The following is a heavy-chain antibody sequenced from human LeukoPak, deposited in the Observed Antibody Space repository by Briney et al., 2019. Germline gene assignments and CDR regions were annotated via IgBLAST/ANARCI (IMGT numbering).Heavy chain of an antibody. CDR1: GFTFSSYG. V-gene: IGHV3-43*02. CDR2: ISGDGGST. D-gene: IGHD6-19*01. Sequence: GRSLRLSCAASGFTFSSYGMHWVRQAPGKGLEWVSLISGDGGSTYYADSVKGRFTISRDNSKNSLFLQMNSLRTEDTALYYCAKDILSEQWHDAFDIWGQGTMVTVSS. CDR3: AKDILSEQWHDAFDI. J-gene: IGHJ3*02.